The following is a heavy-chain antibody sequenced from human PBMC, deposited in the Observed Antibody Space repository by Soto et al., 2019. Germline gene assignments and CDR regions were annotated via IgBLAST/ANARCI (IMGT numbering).Heavy chain of an antibody. J-gene: IGHJ5*02. V-gene: IGHV4-61*01. Sequence: TLSLTCTVSGGSVSSGSYYWSWIRQPPGKGLEWIGYIYYSGSTNYNPSLKSRVTISVDTSKNQFSLKLSSVTAADTAVYYCARGGKDIVVVPADQYNWVDPWGQGTLVTV. CDR2: IYYSGST. D-gene: IGHD2-2*01. CDR1: GGSVSSGSYY. CDR3: ARGGKDIVVVPADQYNWVDP.